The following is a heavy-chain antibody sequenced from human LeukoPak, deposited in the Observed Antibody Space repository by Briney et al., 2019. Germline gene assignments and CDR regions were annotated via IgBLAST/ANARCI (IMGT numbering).Heavy chain of an antibody. CDR2: ISWNSGSI. CDR1: GFTFDDYA. CDR3: AKGTDIDDAFDI. V-gene: IGHV3-9*01. Sequence: SGGSLRLSSAASGFTFDDYAMHWVRQAPGKGLEWVSGISWNSGSIGYADSVKGRFTISRDNAKNSLYLQMNSLRAEDTALYYCAKGTDIDDAFDIWGQGTMVTVSS. J-gene: IGHJ3*02.